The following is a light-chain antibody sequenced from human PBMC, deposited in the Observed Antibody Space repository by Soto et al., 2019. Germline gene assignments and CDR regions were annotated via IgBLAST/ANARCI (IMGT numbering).Light chain of an antibody. CDR1: QSVSSN. CDR3: QQYNVGPLT. V-gene: IGKV3-15*01. J-gene: IGKJ4*01. Sequence: EIVMTQSPATLSVSPGERATLSCRASQSVSSNLAWYQQKPGQTPKLLIYVASTRATGIPARFSGSGSGTEFTLTISRLQSEDFAVYYCQQYNVGPLTFGGGTKVEFK. CDR2: VAS.